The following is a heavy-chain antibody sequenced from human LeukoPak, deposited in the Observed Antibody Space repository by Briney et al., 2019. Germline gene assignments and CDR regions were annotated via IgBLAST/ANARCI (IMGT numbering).Heavy chain of an antibody. J-gene: IGHJ4*02. V-gene: IGHV3-48*01. CDR3: ARDFDRTSYYFDY. CDR1: GFTFSSYS. CDR2: ISSSSSTI. Sequence: GGSLRLSCAASGFTFSSYSMNWVRQAPGKGLEWVSYISSSSSTIYYADSVKGRFTISRDNAKNSLYLQMNSLRAEDTAVYYCARDFDRTSYYFDYWGQGTLVTVSS. D-gene: IGHD3-22*01.